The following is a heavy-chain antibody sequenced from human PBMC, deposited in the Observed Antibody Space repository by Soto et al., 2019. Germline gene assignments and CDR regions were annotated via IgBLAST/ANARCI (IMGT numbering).Heavy chain of an antibody. CDR3: ARGVRLTIDY. CDR2: ISAYNGNT. J-gene: IGHJ4*02. CDR1: GYTFTSYG. V-gene: IGHV1-18*04. D-gene: IGHD6-19*01. Sequence: ASVKVSCKASGYTFTSYGISWVRQAPGQGLEWMGWISAYNGNTNYAQNFQDRVTMTTDTPTSTAYMELRSLRSDDTAVYYCARGVRLTIDYWGQGTLVTVSS.